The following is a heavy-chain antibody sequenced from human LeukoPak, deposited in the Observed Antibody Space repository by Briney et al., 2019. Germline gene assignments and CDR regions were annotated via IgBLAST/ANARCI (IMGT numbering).Heavy chain of an antibody. V-gene: IGHV1-18*04. J-gene: IGHJ4*02. CDR2: ISAYNGNT. CDR1: GYTFTGYY. CDR3: ARSVTDSSGYYWVYFDY. Sequence: ASVKVSCKASGYTFTGYYMHWVRQAPGQGLEWMGWISAYNGNTNYAQKLQGRVTMTTDTSTSTAYMELRSLRSDDTAVYYCARSVTDSSGYYWVYFDYWGQGTLVTVSS. D-gene: IGHD3-22*01.